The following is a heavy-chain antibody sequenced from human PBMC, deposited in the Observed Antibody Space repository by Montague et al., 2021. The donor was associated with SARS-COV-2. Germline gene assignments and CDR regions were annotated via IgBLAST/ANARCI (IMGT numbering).Heavy chain of an antibody. Sequence: SETRSLTCAVYGGSLSGYYWSWVRQPPGKGLEWIGEINHSGSTNYNPSLKSRVTISLDTSKNQFSLKLSSVTAADTAVYYCARGRRRYNWRDETSYYYGMDVGGQGTRVTVSS. CDR2: INHSGST. V-gene: IGHV4-34*01. J-gene: IGHJ6*02. D-gene: IGHD1-20*01. CDR3: ARGRRRYNWRDETSYYYGMDV. CDR1: GGSLSGYY.